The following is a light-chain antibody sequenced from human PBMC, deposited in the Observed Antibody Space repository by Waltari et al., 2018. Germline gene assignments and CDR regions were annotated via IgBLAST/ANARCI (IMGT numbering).Light chain of an antibody. CDR3: QVWDSSTYNYV. CDR1: NIGIKN. V-gene: IGLV3-9*01. J-gene: IGLJ1*01. Sequence: SYELTQPLSVSVALGQTARITCGGNNIGIKNVPWYQQKPGQAPVLVIYRDSNRPSGIPERFSGSNSGNTATLTISRAQAGDEADYYCQVWDSSTYNYVFGTGTKVTVL. CDR2: RDS.